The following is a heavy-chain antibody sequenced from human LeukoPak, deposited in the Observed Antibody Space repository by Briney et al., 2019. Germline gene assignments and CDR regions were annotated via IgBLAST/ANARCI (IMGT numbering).Heavy chain of an antibody. CDR2: ISGSGGST. CDR3: ANPYGSGVDY. CDR1: GFTFSSYA. D-gene: IGHD3-10*01. Sequence: PGGSLRLSCAASGFTFSSYAMSWVRQAPGKRLEWVSAISGSGGSTYYADSVKGRFTISRDNSKNTLYLQMNSLRAEDTAVYYCANPYGSGVDYWGQGTLVTVSS. V-gene: IGHV3-23*01. J-gene: IGHJ4*02.